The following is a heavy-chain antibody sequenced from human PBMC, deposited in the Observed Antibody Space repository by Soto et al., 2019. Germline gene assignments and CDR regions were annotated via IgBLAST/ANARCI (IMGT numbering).Heavy chain of an antibody. CDR1: GFTFSSYW. Sequence: PGGSLRLSCAASGFTFSSYWMTWVRQAPGKGLEWVANMKQDGSVIHYADSVKGRFTISRDNAKNSLYLQMNNLRVEDTALYYWARVGGPCGGDSWFDAFDVWGEGTMVSVSS. V-gene: IGHV3-7*01. D-gene: IGHD2-21*01. CDR3: ARVGGPCGGDSWFDAFDV. CDR2: MKQDGSVI. J-gene: IGHJ3*01.